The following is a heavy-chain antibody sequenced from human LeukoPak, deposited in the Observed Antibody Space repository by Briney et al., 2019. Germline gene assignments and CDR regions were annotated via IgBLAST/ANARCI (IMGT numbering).Heavy chain of an antibody. CDR1: GDTFTSYY. D-gene: IGHD3-10*01. CDR3: AGDLSFGGLYQYCMDI. Sequence: ASVKVSCKASGDTFTSYYMHWVRQAPGQGLEWVGLINPSGGSTSYAQKFQGRVTMTRDMSTSTVYMELSSLRSEDTAVYCCAGDLSFGGLYQYCMDIWGKGTTVTVSS. CDR2: INPSGGST. V-gene: IGHV1-46*01. J-gene: IGHJ6*03.